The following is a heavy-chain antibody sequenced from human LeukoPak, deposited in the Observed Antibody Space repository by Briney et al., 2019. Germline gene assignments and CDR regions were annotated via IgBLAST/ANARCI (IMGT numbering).Heavy chain of an antibody. Sequence: PGGSLRLSCAASGFTFSSYGMHWVRQAPGKGLEWVAVIWYDGSNKYYADSVKGRFTISRDNSKNTLYLQMNSLRAEDTAVYYCAKARGSSTSLFFDYWGQGTLVTVSS. D-gene: IGHD2-2*01. CDR2: IWYDGSNK. CDR3: AKARGSSTSLFFDY. V-gene: IGHV3-33*06. J-gene: IGHJ4*02. CDR1: GFTFSSYG.